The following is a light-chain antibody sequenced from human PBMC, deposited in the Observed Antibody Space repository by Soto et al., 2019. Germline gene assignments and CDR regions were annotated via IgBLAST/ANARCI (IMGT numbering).Light chain of an antibody. CDR2: DAS. V-gene: IGKV3-15*01. J-gene: IGKJ2*01. Sequence: EIVLTQSPATLSLSPGERATLSCRASQSVSSYLAWYQQKPGQAPRLLIYDASTRATGVPARFSGSGSGTEFTLTISSLQSEDFAVYYCQQYHNWPPQYTFGQGTKLQMK. CDR1: QSVSSY. CDR3: QQYHNWPPQYT.